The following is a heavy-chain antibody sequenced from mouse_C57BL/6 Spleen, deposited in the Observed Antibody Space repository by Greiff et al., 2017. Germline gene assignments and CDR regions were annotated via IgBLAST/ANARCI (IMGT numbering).Heavy chain of an antibody. CDR3: AITTAGYLDV. CDR1: GFNIKNSY. CDR2: IDPANGNT. J-gene: IGHJ1*03. Sequence: VQLQQSVAELVRPGASVKLSCTASGFNIKNSYMHWVKQRPEQGLEWIGRIDPANGNTKYAPKFPSKATITADKSSNTAYMQLSSLTSEDTAIYYGAITTAGYLDVWGTGTTVTVSA. V-gene: IGHV14-3*01. D-gene: IGHD1-2*01.